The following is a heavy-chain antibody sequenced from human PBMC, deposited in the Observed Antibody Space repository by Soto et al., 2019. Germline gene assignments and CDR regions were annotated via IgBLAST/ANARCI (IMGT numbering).Heavy chain of an antibody. CDR2: INPNSGVT. CDR1: GDRFTDYY. CDR3: ARESGGATATLDYYYFYMDV. D-gene: IGHD5-12*01. V-gene: IGHV1-2*04. Sequence: QGQLVQSGAEVKEPGASVTVSCRASGDRFTDYYMHWVRQAPGQGLEWMGWINPNSGVTKYAQKFQGWVTMTRDTSIRTVYMQLSRLGFDDTAIYYCARESGGATATLDYYYFYMDVWGTGTTVTVSS. J-gene: IGHJ6*03.